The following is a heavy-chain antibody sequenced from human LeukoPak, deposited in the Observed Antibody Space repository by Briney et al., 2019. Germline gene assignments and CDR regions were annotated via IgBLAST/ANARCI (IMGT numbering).Heavy chain of an antibody. CDR2: IYHSGGT. J-gene: IGHJ4*02. Sequence: SETLSLTCTLSGGSISSDYWSWIPQPPGKALEWIGNIYHSGGTNYNPSLKSRVTISVDTSKTKFSLKLSSVTAADTAVYYCARQGRNRDFCSSISCHYFDFWGQGALATVSS. CDR3: ARQGRNRDFCSSISCHYFDF. V-gene: IGHV4-59*08. CDR1: GGSISSDY. D-gene: IGHD2-2*01.